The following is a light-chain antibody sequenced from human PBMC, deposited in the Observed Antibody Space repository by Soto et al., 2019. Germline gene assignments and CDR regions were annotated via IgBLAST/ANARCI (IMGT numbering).Light chain of an antibody. CDR2: GAS. CDR1: QSLITRY. Sequence: EIVLTQSPGTLSLFPGERATLSCRASQSLITRYLAWYQQKPGQAPRLLIYGASSRATAIPDRFSGSGSGTDFTLTISRLEPEDCAVYSCQQYGTSPTFGQGTRLEIK. CDR3: QQYGTSPT. V-gene: IGKV3-20*01. J-gene: IGKJ5*01.